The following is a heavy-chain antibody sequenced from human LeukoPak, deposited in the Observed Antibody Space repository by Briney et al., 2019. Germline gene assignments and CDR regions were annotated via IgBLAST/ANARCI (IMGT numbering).Heavy chain of an antibody. D-gene: IGHD6-19*01. Sequence: SETLSLTCAVSGGSISTNNWWHWVRPSPGQGLGWIAENYYNGGTNYNPSLMSRATISVDTSKTQFTLNVNSVTAADTAMYYGAREVAAGSHKGFDYWGQGTLVTVSS. J-gene: IGHJ4*02. V-gene: IGHV4-4*02. CDR2: NYYNGGT. CDR3: AREVAAGSHKGFDY. CDR1: GGSISTNNW.